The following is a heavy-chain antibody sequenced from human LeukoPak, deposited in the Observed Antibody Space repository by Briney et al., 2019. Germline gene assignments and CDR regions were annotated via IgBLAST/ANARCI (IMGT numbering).Heavy chain of an antibody. V-gene: IGHV3-21*06. D-gene: IGHD2-21*02. CDR3: ARGGAHCGGDCYYDY. Sequence: PGGSLRLSCAASGFTFSSYNMKWVRQAPGKGLEWVSPISRTSDYIYYADSVKGRFTISRDNAKNSLYLQMNSLRADDTAVYYCARGGAHCGGDCYYDYWGQGTLVTVSS. J-gene: IGHJ4*02. CDR2: ISRTSDYI. CDR1: GFTFSSYN.